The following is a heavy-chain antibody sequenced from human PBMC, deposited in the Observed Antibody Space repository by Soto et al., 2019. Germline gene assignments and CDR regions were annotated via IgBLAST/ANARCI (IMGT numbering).Heavy chain of an antibody. J-gene: IGHJ6*02. Sequence: SVKVSCKTSGGTLSSFAISWVRQAPGQGLEWVGTFIPVVGMAKYGQNFQGRVTITADQSTNTLFMELSSLRYDDTAIYYCANGHYNYFYYGMDVWGQGTTVTVSS. V-gene: IGHV1-69*04. CDR3: ANGHYNYFYYGMDV. CDR1: GGTLSSFA. CDR2: FIPVVGMA. D-gene: IGHD4-4*01.